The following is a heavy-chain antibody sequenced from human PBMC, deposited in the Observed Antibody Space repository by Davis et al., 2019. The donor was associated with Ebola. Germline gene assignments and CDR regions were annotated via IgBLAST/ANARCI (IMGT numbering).Heavy chain of an antibody. CDR1: EDSVSINSAG. D-gene: IGHD5-18*01. V-gene: IGHV6-1*01. J-gene: IGHJ6*02. CDR2: TYYSSKWYN. Sequence: QTSSPTRDISEDSVSINSAGWNWIRQSPSRGLEWLGRTYYSSKWYNDYAVSVKSRITINPDTSKNQFTLQLTSVTPEDTALYYCARGWLRGGMDVWGEGTTVTV. CDR3: ARGWLRGGMDV.